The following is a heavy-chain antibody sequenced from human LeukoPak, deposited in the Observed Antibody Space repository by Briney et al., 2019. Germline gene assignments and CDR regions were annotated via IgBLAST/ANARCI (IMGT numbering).Heavy chain of an antibody. J-gene: IGHJ4*02. V-gene: IGHV3-30*02. Sequence: TGGSLRLSCAASGFTLSSYGMHWVRQAPGKGLEWVAFIRYDGSNKYYADSVQGRFTISRDNSKTTLYLQMNSLRAEDTAMYYCAKDRIGGLRLGELSLNYWGQGTLVTVSS. D-gene: IGHD3-16*02. CDR2: IRYDGSNK. CDR1: GFTLSSYG. CDR3: AKDRIGGLRLGELSLNY.